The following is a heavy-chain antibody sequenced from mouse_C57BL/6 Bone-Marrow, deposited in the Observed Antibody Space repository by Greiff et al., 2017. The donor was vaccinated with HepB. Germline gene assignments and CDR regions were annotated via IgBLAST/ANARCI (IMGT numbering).Heavy chain of an antibody. CDR1: GFNIKDDY. CDR2: IDPENGDT. CDR3: TQLYYFDY. D-gene: IGHD4-1*02. Sequence: EVKLQESGAELVRPGASVKLSCTASGFNIKDDYMHWVKQRPEQGLEWIGWIDPENGDTEYASKFQGKATITADTSSNTAYLQLSSLTSEDTAVYYCTQLYYFDYWGQGTTLTVSS. J-gene: IGHJ2*01. V-gene: IGHV14-4*01.